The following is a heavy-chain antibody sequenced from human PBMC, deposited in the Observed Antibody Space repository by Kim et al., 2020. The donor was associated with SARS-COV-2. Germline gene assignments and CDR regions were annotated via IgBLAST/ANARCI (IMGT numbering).Heavy chain of an antibody. J-gene: IGHJ4*02. CDR2: IYSGGSST. Sequence: GGSLRLSCAASGFTFSSYAMSWVRQAPGKGLEWVSVIYSGGSSTYYADSVKGRFTIPRDNSKNTLYLQMNSLRAEDTAVYYCAKGGGYSYGYYFDYWGQGTLVTVSS. CDR3: AKGGGYSYGYYFDY. V-gene: IGHV3-23*03. CDR1: GFTFSSYA. D-gene: IGHD5-18*01.